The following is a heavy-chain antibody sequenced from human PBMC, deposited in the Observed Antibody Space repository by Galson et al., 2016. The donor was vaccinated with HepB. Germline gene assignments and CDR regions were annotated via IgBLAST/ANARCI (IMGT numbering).Heavy chain of an antibody. V-gene: IGHV3-23*01. D-gene: IGHD6-13*01. CDR2: ISGSGAST. CDR3: ARAFLDIVAAVIDY. Sequence: SLRLSCAASGFTFSNYAMNWVRQAPGKGLEWVSGISGSGASTHYADSVKGRFTISRDRSKNTLYLQMNSLRAEDTAVYYCARAFLDIVAAVIDYWGQGTLV. CDR1: GFTFSNYA. J-gene: IGHJ4*02.